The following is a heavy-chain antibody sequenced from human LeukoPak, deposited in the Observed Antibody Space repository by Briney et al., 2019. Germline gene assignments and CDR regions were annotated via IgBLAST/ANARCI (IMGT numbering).Heavy chain of an antibody. Sequence: PGGSLRLSCAASGFXFSNAWMNWVRQAPGKGLXXXXXXXXXXDGGTTDXAAXXKXXXXXSRDDSKNXLYLQMNSLKTEDTAVYYCXXDLDDSSGYYGSYGYWGQGTLVTVSS. CDR2: XXXXXDGGTT. J-gene: IGHJ4*02. D-gene: IGHD3-22*01. CDR3: XXDLDDSSGYYGSYGY. CDR1: GFXFSNAW. V-gene: IGHV3-15*07.